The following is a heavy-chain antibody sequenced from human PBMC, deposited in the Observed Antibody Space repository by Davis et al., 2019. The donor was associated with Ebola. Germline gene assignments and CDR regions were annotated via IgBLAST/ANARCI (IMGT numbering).Heavy chain of an antibody. J-gene: IGHJ4*02. CDR3: ARGPGGRSIFDY. D-gene: IGHD3-16*01. CDR2: ITRTSGYI. Sequence: GESLKISCAASGFTFSTYTMNWVRQAPGKGLEWVSSITRTSGYIYYADSVKGRFTISRDTSKNTVYLQMKSLRAEDTAVYYCARGPGGRSIFDYWGQGTLVTFSS. V-gene: IGHV3-21*04. CDR1: GFTFSTYT.